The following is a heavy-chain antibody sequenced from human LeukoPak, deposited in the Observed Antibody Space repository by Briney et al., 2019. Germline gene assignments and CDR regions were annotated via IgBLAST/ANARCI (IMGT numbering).Heavy chain of an antibody. D-gene: IGHD3-22*01. CDR3: ARSPYYYDSSGYRSRATFMDV. J-gene: IGHJ6*03. CDR1: GYTFTRYA. Sequence: GASVKVSCKASGYTFTRYAMNWVRQAPGQGLECMGWINTNTGNPTYAQGFTGRFVFSLDTSVSTAYLQISSLKAEDTAVYYCARSPYYYDSSGYRSRATFMDVWGKGTTVTVSS. V-gene: IGHV7-4-1*02. CDR2: INTNTGNP.